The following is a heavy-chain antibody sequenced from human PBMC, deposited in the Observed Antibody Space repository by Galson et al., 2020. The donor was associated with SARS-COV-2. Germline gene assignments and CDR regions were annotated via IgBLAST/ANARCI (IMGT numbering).Heavy chain of an antibody. V-gene: IGHV3-9*01. D-gene: IGHD7-27*01. CDR3: TGGLWGASWYFDL. J-gene: IGHJ2*01. Sequence: GGSLRLSCAASGLIFDDHAMPWVRPVSGKGLEWVSGINWNSGTIGYTDSVRGRFTISRDNTKNSLYLQMNSLRPEDTAFYCTTGGLWGASWYFDLWGRGTLVTVSS. CDR1: GLIFDDHA. CDR2: INWNSGTI.